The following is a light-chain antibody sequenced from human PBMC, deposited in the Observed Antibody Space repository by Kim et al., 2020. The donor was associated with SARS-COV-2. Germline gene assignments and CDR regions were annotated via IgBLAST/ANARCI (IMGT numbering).Light chain of an antibody. CDR2: GKN. Sequence: LEQTVMITCQGDSLRSYYASWYQQQPGQAPVLVIYGKNNRPSGIPDRFSGSSSGNTASLTITGAQAEDEADYYCNSRDSSGNNLVVFGGGTQLTVL. V-gene: IGLV3-19*01. J-gene: IGLJ2*01. CDR1: SLRSYY. CDR3: NSRDSSGNNLVV.